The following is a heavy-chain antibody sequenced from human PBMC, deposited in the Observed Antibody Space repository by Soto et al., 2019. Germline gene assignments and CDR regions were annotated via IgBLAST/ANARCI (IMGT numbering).Heavy chain of an antibody. D-gene: IGHD5-12*01. CDR2: ISYDGSNK. V-gene: IGHV3-30*18. J-gene: IGHJ4*02. CDR1: GFTFSSYG. Sequence: GGSLRLSCAASGFTFSSYGMHWVRQAPGKGLEWVAVISYDGSNKYYADSVKGRFTISRDNSKNTLYLQMNSLRAEDTAVYYCAKDWRQWLPRGYFDYWGQGTLVTVSS. CDR3: AKDWRQWLPRGYFDY.